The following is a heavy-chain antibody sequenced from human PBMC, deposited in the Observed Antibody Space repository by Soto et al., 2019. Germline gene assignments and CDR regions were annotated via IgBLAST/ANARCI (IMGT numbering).Heavy chain of an antibody. D-gene: IGHD4-17*01. V-gene: IGHV3-30*18. J-gene: IGHJ6*02. CDR1: GFTFSSYG. CDR2: ISYDGSNK. CDR3: AKDAGYGDYISNYYGMDV. Sequence: PGGSLRLSCAASGFTFSSYGLPWVRQAPGKGLDWVAVISYDGSNKYYADSVKGRFTISRDNYKNTLYLQMNSMRAEDTDVYYCAKDAGYGDYISNYYGMDVWGQGT.